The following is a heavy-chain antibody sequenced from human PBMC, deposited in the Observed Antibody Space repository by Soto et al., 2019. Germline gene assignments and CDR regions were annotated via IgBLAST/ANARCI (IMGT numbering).Heavy chain of an antibody. CDR3: ASVYYDSSGYSSHAFDI. V-gene: IGHV1-3*01. J-gene: IGHJ3*02. Sequence: HWVRQAPGQRLEWMGWINAGNGNTKYSQKFQGRVTITRDTSASTAYMELSSLRSEDTAVYYCASVYYDSSGYSSHAFDIWGQGTMVTVSS. D-gene: IGHD3-22*01. CDR2: INAGNGNT.